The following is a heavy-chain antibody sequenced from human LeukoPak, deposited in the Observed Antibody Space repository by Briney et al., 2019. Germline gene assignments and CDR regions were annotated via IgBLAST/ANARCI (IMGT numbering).Heavy chain of an antibody. D-gene: IGHD2-2*01. Sequence: SVKVSCXASGGTFSSYAISWVRQAHGQGLEWMGGIIPIFGTANYAQKFQGRVTITADESTSTAYMELSSLRSEDTAVYYCANTIVVVPAALDAFDIWGQGTMVTVSS. CDR3: ANTIVVVPAALDAFDI. CDR1: GGTFSSYA. J-gene: IGHJ3*02. CDR2: IIPIFGTA. V-gene: IGHV1-69*13.